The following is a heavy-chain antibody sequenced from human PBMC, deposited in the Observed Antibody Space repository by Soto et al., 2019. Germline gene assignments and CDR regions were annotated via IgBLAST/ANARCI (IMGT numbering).Heavy chain of an antibody. CDR1: GCSISSGGYY. V-gene: IGHV4-31*03. Sequence: TLSLTCTGSGCSISSGGYYWSWIRQHPGKGLEWIGYIYYSGSTYYNPSLKSRVTISVDTSKNQFSLKLSSVTAADTAVYYCARGHYYDSSGYYYEYFQHWGQGTLVTVSS. CDR2: IYYSGST. D-gene: IGHD3-22*01. CDR3: ARGHYYDSSGYYYEYFQH. J-gene: IGHJ1*01.